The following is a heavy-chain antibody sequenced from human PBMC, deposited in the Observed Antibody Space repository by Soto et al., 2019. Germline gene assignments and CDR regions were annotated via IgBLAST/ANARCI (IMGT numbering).Heavy chain of an antibody. CDR3: AKTRLYYNNESPRAGFEV. J-gene: IGHJ3*01. D-gene: IGHD3-10*01. CDR1: GFPFWTYS. CDR2: ISGSGTAT. V-gene: IGHV3-23*01. Sequence: EVNLLESGGGLVQPGGSMRLSCEASGFPFWTYSMSWVRQAPRKGLEWVSGISGSGTATYYTDSVKGRFTVSRDNSKDTLFWQMNTLRVEDSAVYYGAKTRLYYNNESPRAGFEVWGKGTAFPVSS.